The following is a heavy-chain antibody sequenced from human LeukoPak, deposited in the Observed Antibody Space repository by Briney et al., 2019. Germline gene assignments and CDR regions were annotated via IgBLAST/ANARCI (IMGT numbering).Heavy chain of an antibody. Sequence: GGSLRLSCAASGFTFSSFDMHWVRQPTGQVLEWVSTIGTASDTYYPGSVEGRFTLSRDNAENSLYLQMNSLTAGDTAVYYCARGPPRGKYYYMDVWGKGTTVTVSS. CDR2: IGTASDT. CDR1: GFTFSSFD. V-gene: IGHV3-13*01. J-gene: IGHJ6*03. CDR3: ARGPPRGKYYYMDV. D-gene: IGHD1-1*01.